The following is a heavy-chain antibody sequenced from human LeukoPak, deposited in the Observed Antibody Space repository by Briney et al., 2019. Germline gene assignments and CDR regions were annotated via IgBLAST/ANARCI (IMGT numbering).Heavy chain of an antibody. J-gene: IGHJ4*02. CDR2: IRYDGSNK. CDR1: GFTFSSYG. D-gene: IGHD5-24*01. Sequence: PGGSLRLSCATSGFTFSSYGMHWVRQAPGKGLEGVAFIRYDGSNKYYADSVKGRFTISRDNSKNTLYLQMNSLRAEDTAVYYCAKGEGDGYNDEGDYWGQGTLVTVSS. CDR3: AKGEGDGYNDEGDY. V-gene: IGHV3-30*02.